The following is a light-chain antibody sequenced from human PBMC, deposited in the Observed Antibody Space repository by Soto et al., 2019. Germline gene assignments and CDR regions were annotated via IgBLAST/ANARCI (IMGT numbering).Light chain of an antibody. CDR2: GNS. J-gene: IGLJ1*01. CDR3: QSYDSSLSGRYV. V-gene: IGLV1-40*01. CDR1: SYNIGAGYD. Sequence: QSVLTQPPSVSGAPGQRVTISCTGSSYNIGAGYDVHWYQQLPGTAPKLLIYGNSNRPSGVPDRFSGSKSGTSASLAITGLQAEDEADYYCQSYDSSLSGRYVFGTGTQLTVL.